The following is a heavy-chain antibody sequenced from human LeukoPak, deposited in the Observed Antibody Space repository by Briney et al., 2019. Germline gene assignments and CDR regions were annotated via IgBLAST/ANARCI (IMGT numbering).Heavy chain of an antibody. V-gene: IGHV3-30-3*01. Sequence: GRSLRLSCAASGFTFSSYAMHWVRQAPGKGLEWVAVISYDGSNKYYADSVKGRFTISRDNSKNTLYLQMNSLRAGDTAVYYCASSLLLWSPLDYWGQGTPVTVSS. CDR2: ISYDGSNK. CDR3: ASSLLLWSPLDY. D-gene: IGHD3-10*01. CDR1: GFTFSSYA. J-gene: IGHJ4*02.